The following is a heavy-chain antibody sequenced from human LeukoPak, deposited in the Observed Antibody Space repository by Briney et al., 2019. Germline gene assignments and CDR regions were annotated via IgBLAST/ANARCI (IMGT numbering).Heavy chain of an antibody. CDR3: ARDRDYGDYDDDY. Sequence: GGSLRLSCAASGFTFSNAWMSWVRQAPGKGLEWVSVIYSGGSTYYADSVKGRFTISRDNSKNTLYLQMNSLRAEDTAVYYCARDRDYGDYDDDYWGQGTLVTVSS. J-gene: IGHJ4*02. CDR1: GFTFSNAW. D-gene: IGHD4-17*01. CDR2: IYSGGST. V-gene: IGHV3-66*01.